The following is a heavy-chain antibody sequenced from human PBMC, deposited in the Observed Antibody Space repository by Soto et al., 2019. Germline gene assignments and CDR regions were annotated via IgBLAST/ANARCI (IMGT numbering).Heavy chain of an antibody. V-gene: IGHV1-18*04. CDR2: ISAYNGNT. Sequence: ASVRLSCKDSGYTITSYGISWVQQAPGQGLEWMGWISAYNGNTNYAQKLQGRVTMTTDTSTSTAYMELRSLRSDDTAVYYCARAAEHDAVDSWGQGTAVTVSS. J-gene: IGHJ3*02. CDR1: GYTITSYG. CDR3: ARAAEHDAVDS.